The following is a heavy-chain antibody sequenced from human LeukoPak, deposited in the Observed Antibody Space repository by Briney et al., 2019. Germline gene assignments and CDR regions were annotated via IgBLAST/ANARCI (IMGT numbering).Heavy chain of an antibody. D-gene: IGHD1-26*01. CDR2: ISYDGSNK. Sequence: PGRSLRLSCAASGFTFSSYAMHWVRQAPGKGLEWVAVISYDGSNKYYADSVKGRFTTSRDNSKNTLYLQMNSLRAEDTAVYYCARNLEWELQEDYYGMDVWGQGTTVTVSS. CDR1: GFTFSSYA. V-gene: IGHV3-30-3*01. J-gene: IGHJ6*02. CDR3: ARNLEWELQEDYYGMDV.